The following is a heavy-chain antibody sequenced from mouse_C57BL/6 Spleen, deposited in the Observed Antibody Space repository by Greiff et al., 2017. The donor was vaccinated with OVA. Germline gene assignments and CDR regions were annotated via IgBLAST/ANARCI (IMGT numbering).Heavy chain of an antibody. CDR2: ISSGSSTI. D-gene: IGHD2-4*01. J-gene: IGHJ4*01. CDR3: ARRRLRGYAMDY. V-gene: IGHV5-17*01. Sequence: EVKLVESGGGLVKPGGSLKLSCAASGFTFSDYGMHWVRQAPEKGLEWVAYISSGSSTIYYADTVKGRFTISRDNANNTLFLQTSLRSEDTAMDYCARRRLRGYAMDYWGQGTSVTVSS. CDR1: GFTFSDYG.